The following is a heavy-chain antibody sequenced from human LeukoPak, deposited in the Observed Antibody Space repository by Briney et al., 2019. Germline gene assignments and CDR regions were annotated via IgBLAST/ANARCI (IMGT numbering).Heavy chain of an antibody. CDR2: IYWDDDK. D-gene: IGHD3-16*01. CDR1: RFSQRTSGVG. Sequence: SGPTLVNPSQAFTLTCTFSRFSQRTSGVGVGWIRQPPGKALERLDLIYWDDDKFYNPSLLSRLTIANDPSKNQVVLKFTNMDPVDTATYYCAHSGPACLASGNWFDPWGQGTLVSVSS. J-gene: IGHJ5*02. V-gene: IGHV2-5*02. CDR3: AHSGPACLASGNWFDP.